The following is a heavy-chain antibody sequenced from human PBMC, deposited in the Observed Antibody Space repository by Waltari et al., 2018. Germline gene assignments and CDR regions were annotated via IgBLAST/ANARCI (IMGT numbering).Heavy chain of an antibody. CDR3: AGGLQVATYGY. J-gene: IGHJ4*02. CDR1: GGSISSYY. CDR2: IYYSGST. Sequence: QVQLQESGPGLVKPSETLSLTCPVSGGSISSYYWRWIRQPPGKGLEWIGYIYYSGSTNYNPSLKSRVTISVDTSKNQFSLKLSSVTAADTAVYYCAGGLQVATYGYWGQGTLVTVSS. V-gene: IGHV4-59*01. D-gene: IGHD5-12*01.